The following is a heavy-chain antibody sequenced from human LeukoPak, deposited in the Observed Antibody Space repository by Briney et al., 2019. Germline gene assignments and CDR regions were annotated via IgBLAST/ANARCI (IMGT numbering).Heavy chain of an antibody. CDR1: GGSISSYY. J-gene: IGHJ4*02. CDR3: ARIVGATRAFDY. CDR2: IYYSGST. Sequence: SETLSLTCTASGGSISSYYWSWIRQPPGKGLEWIGYIYYSGSTNYNPSLKSRVTISVDASKNQFSLKLSSVTAADTAVYYCARIVGATRAFDYWGQGTLVTVSS. D-gene: IGHD1-26*01. V-gene: IGHV4-59*08.